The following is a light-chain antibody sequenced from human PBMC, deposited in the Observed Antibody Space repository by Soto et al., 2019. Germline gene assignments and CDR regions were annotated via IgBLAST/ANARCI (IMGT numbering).Light chain of an antibody. J-gene: IGKJ4*01. Sequence: EVVMPQSPATVSVSPGEGVTLSCRASQTISNDLAWYQQKPGQAPRLLIYGASTRATGVPARFSGGGSGTEFTPTISSLQSEDFAFYYCQQNNKWPPVTFGGGTKVEIK. CDR1: QTISND. CDR2: GAS. CDR3: QQNNKWPPVT. V-gene: IGKV3-15*01.